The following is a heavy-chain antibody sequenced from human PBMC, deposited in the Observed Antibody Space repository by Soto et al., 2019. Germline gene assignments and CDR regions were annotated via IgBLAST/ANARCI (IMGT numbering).Heavy chain of an antibody. D-gene: IGHD2-15*01. CDR3: ARDVGDS. CDR1: GFTFSNDW. CDR2: IKEDGSEK. V-gene: IGHV3-7*01. Sequence: EVQVVESGGGLVQPGGSLRLSCAASGFTFSNDWMTWARQAAGKGLEWVANIKEDGSEKYYADSVKGRFTISRDNAKNSLYLQMSDLRAEDTALYYCARDVGDSWGQGTLVTVSS. J-gene: IGHJ4*02.